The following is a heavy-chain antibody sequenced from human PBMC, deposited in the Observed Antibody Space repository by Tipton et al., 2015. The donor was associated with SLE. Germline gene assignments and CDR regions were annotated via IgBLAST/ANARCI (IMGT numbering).Heavy chain of an antibody. CDR3: ARGRNYGYQYYFDS. CDR2: IYTSGTT. Sequence: TLSLTCTVSGDPIGGYYWSWLRQPPGKGLEWIGYIYTSGTTNYNPPLKSRVTISLHTSTNRFSLELSSVTAADTAVYYCARGRNYGYQYYFDSWGQGSLVTVSS. CDR1: GDPIGGYY. D-gene: IGHD5-24*01. J-gene: IGHJ4*02. V-gene: IGHV4-4*08.